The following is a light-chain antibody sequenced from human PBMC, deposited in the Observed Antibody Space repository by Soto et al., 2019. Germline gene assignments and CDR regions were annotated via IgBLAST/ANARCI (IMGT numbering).Light chain of an antibody. CDR1: NSDIGSYNL. CDR3: CSYATMTTVVV. J-gene: IGLJ2*01. CDR2: EDT. V-gene: IGLV2-23*01. Sequence: QSALTQPASVSGSHGQSFTISCTATNSDIGSYNLVSWYQQHPCKAPKLMIYEDTKRPSVVSNRFSGSRSGNTASLKISGRQAEDEADYYCCSYATMTTVVVFGGGTKLTSL.